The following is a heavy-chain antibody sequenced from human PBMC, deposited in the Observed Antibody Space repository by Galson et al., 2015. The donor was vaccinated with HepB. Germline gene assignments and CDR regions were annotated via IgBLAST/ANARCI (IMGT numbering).Heavy chain of an antibody. CDR1: GFSFSTSW. D-gene: IGHD6-25*01. CDR3: ARPAAVKAFDI. CDR2: TRQDGSGT. V-gene: IGHV3-7*03. Sequence: SLRLSCAASGFSFSTSWMSWVRQAPEKGLEWVATTRQDGSGTYYVDSVKGRFTVSKDNVKQSLYLQMDGLRAEDTAMYYCARPAAVKAFDIWGQGTMVTVSS. J-gene: IGHJ3*02.